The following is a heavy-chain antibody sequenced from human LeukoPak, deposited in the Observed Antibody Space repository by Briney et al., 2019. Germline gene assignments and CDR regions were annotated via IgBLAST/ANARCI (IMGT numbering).Heavy chain of an antibody. J-gene: IGHJ4*02. CDR3: ARDGSGSYYFDY. CDR1: GGSISSSSYY. V-gene: IGHV4-39*01. CDR2: IYSSGST. D-gene: IGHD3-10*01. Sequence: ASETLSLTCTVSGGSISSSSYYWGWIRQPPGKGLEWIGSIYSSGSTYYNPSLKSRVTISVDTSKNQFSLKLSTVTAADTAVYYCARDGSGSYYFDYWGQGTLVTVSS.